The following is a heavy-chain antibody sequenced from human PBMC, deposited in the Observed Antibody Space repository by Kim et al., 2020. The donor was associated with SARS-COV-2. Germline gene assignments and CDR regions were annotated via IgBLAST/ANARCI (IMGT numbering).Heavy chain of an antibody. J-gene: IGHJ6*02. D-gene: IGHD1-26*01. CDR3: ARYGVRGNSGGMDV. V-gene: IGHV3-48*03. Sequence: YADSVKCRFTNSRDNANNSLHMQMNSLRGEDTDVSYCARYGVRGNSGGMDVWGQGTTVTVSS.